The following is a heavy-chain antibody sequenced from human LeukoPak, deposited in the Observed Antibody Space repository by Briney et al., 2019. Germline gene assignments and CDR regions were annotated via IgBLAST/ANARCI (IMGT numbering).Heavy chain of an antibody. CDR2: ISSSSSYI. V-gene: IGHV3-21*01. CDR3: ARDRLAGGAFDY. J-gene: IGHJ4*02. D-gene: IGHD3-16*01. Sequence: PGGSLRLSCAASGFTFSSYSMNWVRQAPGKGLEWVSSISSSSSYIYYADSVKGRFTISRDNAKNSPYLQMNSLRAEDTAVYYCARDRLAGGAFDYWGQGTLVTVSS. CDR1: GFTFSSYS.